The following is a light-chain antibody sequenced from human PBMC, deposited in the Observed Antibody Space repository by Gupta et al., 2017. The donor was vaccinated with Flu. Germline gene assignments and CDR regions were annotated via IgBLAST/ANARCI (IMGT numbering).Light chain of an antibody. V-gene: IGKV2-30*01. CDR2: QVS. CDR1: QGLVYSDGNTY. CDR3: MQGAHWPWA. J-gene: IGKJ1*01. Sequence: DVVMTQSPLSLAVTLGQPASISCRSSQGLVYSDGNTYLHWFQRRPGQSPRRLIHQVSYRDSGVPDRFSGSGSGTDFTLKISRVEAEDVGVYFCMQGAHWPWAFGQGTKVEIK.